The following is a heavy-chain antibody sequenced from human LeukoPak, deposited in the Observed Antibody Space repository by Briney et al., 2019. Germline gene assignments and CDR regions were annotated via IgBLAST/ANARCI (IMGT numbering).Heavy chain of an antibody. CDR3: ARGYYDILTGYTNWFDP. J-gene: IGHJ5*02. CDR2: IYYSGST. D-gene: IGHD3-9*01. CDR1: GGSISSYY. Sequence: PSETLSLTCTVSGGSISSYYWSWIRQPPGKGLEWIWYIYYSGSTNYNPSLKSRVTISVDTSKNQFSLKLSSVTAADTAVYYCARGYYDILTGYTNWFDPWGQGTLVTVSS. V-gene: IGHV4-59*01.